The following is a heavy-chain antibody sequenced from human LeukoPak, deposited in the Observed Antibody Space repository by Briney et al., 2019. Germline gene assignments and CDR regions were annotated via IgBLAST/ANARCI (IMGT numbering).Heavy chain of an antibody. D-gene: IGHD2-2*02. CDR3: ATSCSSTSCYTEDAFDI. CDR2: FDPEDGET. Sequence: GASVKVSCKVSGYTLTELSMHWVRQAPGKGLEWMGGFDPEDGETIYAQKFQGRVTMTEDTSTDTAYMELCSLRSEDTAVYYCATSCSSTSCYTEDAFDIWGQGTMVTVSS. J-gene: IGHJ3*02. V-gene: IGHV1-24*01. CDR1: GYTLTELS.